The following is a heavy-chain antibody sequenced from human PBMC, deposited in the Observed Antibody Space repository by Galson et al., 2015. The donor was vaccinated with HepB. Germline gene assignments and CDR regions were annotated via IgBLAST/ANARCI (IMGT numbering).Heavy chain of an antibody. D-gene: IGHD3-22*01. CDR2: INAGNGNT. CDR1: GYTFTSYA. CDR3: ARGFTYYYDSSGYGAGY. J-gene: IGHJ4*02. Sequence: SVKVSCKASGYTFTSYAMHWVRQAPGQRLEWMGWINAGNGNTKYSQKFQGRVTITRDTSASTAYMELSSLRSEDTAVYYCARGFTYYYDSSGYGAGYWGQGTLVTVSS. V-gene: IGHV1-3*01.